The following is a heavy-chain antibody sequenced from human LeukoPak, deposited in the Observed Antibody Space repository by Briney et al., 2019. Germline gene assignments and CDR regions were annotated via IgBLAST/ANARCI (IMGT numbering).Heavy chain of an antibody. CDR2: IYFSGST. D-gene: IGHD1-26*01. CDR3: VRGGIVGTTARVPLFDY. CDR1: GGSISGTNW. Sequence: SETLSLTCGVSGGSISGTNWWSWVRQPPGQGLEWIGYIYFSGSTNYDPSLKSRVTMSVNTSKNQFSLKLSSLTAADTAVYYCVRGGIVGTTARVPLFDYWGQGTLVTVSS. J-gene: IGHJ4*02. V-gene: IGHV4-4*02.